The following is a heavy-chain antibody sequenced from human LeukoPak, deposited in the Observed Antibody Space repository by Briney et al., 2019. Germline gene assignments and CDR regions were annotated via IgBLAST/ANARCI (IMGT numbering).Heavy chain of an antibody. Sequence: SETLSLTCTVSGGSISSSSYYWGWIRQPPGKGLEWIGSIYYSGSTYYNPSLKSRVTISVDTSKNQFSLKLSSVTAADTAVYYCATHYYDSSGYYYDFDYWGQGTLVTVSS. V-gene: IGHV4-39*07. CDR3: ATHYYDSSGYYYDFDY. D-gene: IGHD3-22*01. CDR2: IYYSGST. J-gene: IGHJ4*02. CDR1: GGSISSSSYY.